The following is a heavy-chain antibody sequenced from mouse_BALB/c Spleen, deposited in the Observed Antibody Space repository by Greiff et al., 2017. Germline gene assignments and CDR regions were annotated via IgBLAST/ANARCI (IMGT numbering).Heavy chain of an antibody. CDR2: INSNGGST. CDR3: AITTVVATGDD. Sequence: EVKLMESGGGLVQPGGSLKLSCAASGFTFSSYGMSWVRQNPDKRLELVATINSNGGSTYYPDSVKGRFTFSRDNAKNTLYLQMSSLKSEDTALYYCAITTVVATGDDWGQGTTLTVSA. D-gene: IGHD1-1*01. CDR1: GFTFSSYG. J-gene: IGHJ2*01. V-gene: IGHV5-6-3*01.